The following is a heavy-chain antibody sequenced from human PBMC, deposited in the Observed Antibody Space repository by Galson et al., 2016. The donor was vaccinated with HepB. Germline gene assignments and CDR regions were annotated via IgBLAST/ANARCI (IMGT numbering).Heavy chain of an antibody. V-gene: IGHV3-69-1*01. J-gene: IGHJ5*02. CDR2: ITTWDIT. Sequence: SLRLSCAASGFTATDYNMNWLRQVPGRGLEWISTITTWDITHYADSVKGRFTMSRDRDRNSVVLQMTGLRVDDTAVYYCAGCVTFSQSSWFRPWGQGTLVSVSS. CDR1: GFTATDYN. CDR3: AGCVTFSQSSWFRP. D-gene: IGHD2-21*02.